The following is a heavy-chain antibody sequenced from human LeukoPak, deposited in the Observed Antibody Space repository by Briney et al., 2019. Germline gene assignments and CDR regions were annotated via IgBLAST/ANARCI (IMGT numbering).Heavy chain of an antibody. CDR1: GVPFSGYY. CDR3: ARGASQPQAAAGLLDY. D-gene: IGHD6-13*01. Sequence: SETLSLTCAVYGVPFSGYYWSWIRQPPGKGLEWIGEINHSGSTNYNPSLKSRATISVDTSKNQFSLKLSSVTAADTAVYYCARGASQPQAAAGLLDYWGQGTLVTVSS. CDR2: INHSGST. J-gene: IGHJ4*02. V-gene: IGHV4-34*01.